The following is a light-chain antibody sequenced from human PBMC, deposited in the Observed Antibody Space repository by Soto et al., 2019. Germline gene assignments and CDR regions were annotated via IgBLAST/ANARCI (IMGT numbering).Light chain of an antibody. CDR3: QQYNSYSRT. V-gene: IGKV1-5*01. Sequence: DIQMTQSPSTLSASVGDRVTITCRASQSISHFLAWYQQKPGKVPKLLIYDASNLGSGVPSRFSGSGSGTEFTLTISSLQPDDFATYYCQQYNSYSRTFGQGTKVDIK. CDR2: DAS. CDR1: QSISHF. J-gene: IGKJ1*01.